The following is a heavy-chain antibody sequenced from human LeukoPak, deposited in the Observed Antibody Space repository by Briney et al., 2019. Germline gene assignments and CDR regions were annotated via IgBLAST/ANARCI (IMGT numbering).Heavy chain of an antibody. CDR2: IYSGGST. CDR3: AKTLWGLTLLSSDH. CDR1: EFSVGSNY. J-gene: IGHJ4*02. D-gene: IGHD3-16*01. Sequence: PGGSLRLSCAASEFSVGSNYMTWVRQAPGKGLEWVSLIYSGGSTYYADSVKGRFTISRDNSKNTLYLQMNSLRADDTAVYFCAKTLWGLTLLSSDHWGQGTLVTVSS. V-gene: IGHV3-66*01.